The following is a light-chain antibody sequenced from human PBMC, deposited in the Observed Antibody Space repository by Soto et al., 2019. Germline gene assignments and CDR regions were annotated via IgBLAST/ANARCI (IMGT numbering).Light chain of an antibody. CDR2: EVT. Sequence: QSVLTQPPSASGSPGQSVTISCTGTSSDIANYKYVSWYQQHPGKAPKLIIYEVTERPSGIPDRFSGSKSGNTASLTVSGLQAEDEALYYCSSYVGSNNFVFGTGTKVTVL. V-gene: IGLV2-8*01. CDR3: SSYVGSNNFV. CDR1: SSDIANYKY. J-gene: IGLJ1*01.